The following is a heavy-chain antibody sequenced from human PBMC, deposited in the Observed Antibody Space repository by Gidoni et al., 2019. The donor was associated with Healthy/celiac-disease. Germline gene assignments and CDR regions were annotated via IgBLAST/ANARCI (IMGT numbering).Heavy chain of an antibody. CDR3: ARDLYYYDSSGYFALDAFDI. CDR1: GFNFSSDR. V-gene: IGHV3-48*02. D-gene: IGHD3-22*01. Sequence: EVQLVESGGGLVQPGGSLRLSWAASGFNFSSDRMHWVRQAPRKGLEWVSYISSSSSTIYYADSVKGRFTISRDNAKNSLYLQMNSLRDEDTAVYYCARDLYYYDSSGYFALDAFDIWGQGTMVTVSS. J-gene: IGHJ3*02. CDR2: ISSSSSTI.